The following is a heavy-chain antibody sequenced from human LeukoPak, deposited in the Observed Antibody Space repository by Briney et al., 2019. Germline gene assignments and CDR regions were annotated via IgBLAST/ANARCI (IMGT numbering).Heavy chain of an antibody. J-gene: IGHJ4*02. CDR2: ISYDGSNK. CDR1: GFTFSSYG. Sequence: GSLRLSCAASGFTFSSYGMHWVRQAPGKGLEWVAVISYDGSNKYYADSVKGRFTISRDNSKNSLYLQMNSLRIEDTALYYCAKPFGSISSRSVYFDYWGQGTLVTVSS. D-gene: IGHD3-3*01. CDR3: AKPFGSISSRSVYFDY. V-gene: IGHV3-30*18.